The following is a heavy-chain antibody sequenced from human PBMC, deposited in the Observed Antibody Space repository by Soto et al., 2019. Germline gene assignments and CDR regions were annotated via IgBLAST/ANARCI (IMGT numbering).Heavy chain of an antibody. J-gene: IGHJ4*02. D-gene: IGHD2-2*01. CDR2: INVGDAGT. V-gene: IGHV3-23*01. CDR1: GFIFTSYA. CDR3: AKNYQFDC. Sequence: EVQLLESGGGLEQPGGSLRLSCAASGFIFTSYAMSWVRQAPGKGLEWVSSINVGDAGTNYADSVKGRFTISRDNSKNTVYLQMNFLRADDTAIYYCAKNYQFDCWGQGTLVTVSS.